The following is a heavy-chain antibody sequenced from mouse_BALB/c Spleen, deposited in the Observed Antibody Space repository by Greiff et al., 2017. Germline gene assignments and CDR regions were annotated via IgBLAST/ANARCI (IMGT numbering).Heavy chain of an antibody. CDR1: GYTFTSYV. CDR2: INPYNDGT. D-gene: IGHD2-14*01. V-gene: IGHV1-14*01. Sequence: VQLQQSGPELVKPGASVKMSCKASGYTFTSYVMPWVKQKPGQGLEWIGYINPYNDGTNYNEKFKGKATLTSDKSSSTAYMELSSLTSEDSAVYYCARSGEVRRGTWFAYWGQGTLVTVSA. J-gene: IGHJ3*01. CDR3: ARSGEVRRGTWFAY.